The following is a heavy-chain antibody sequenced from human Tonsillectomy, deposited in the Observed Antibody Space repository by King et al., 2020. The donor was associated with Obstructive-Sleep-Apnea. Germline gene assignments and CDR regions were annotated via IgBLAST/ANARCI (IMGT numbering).Heavy chain of an antibody. CDR1: GGSISSSSYY. CDR2: IYYSGST. V-gene: IGHV4-39*07. D-gene: IGHD1-26*01. J-gene: IGHJ5*02. CDR3: ARDPRNSGSLDP. Sequence: QLQESGPGLVKPSETLSLTCTVSGGSISSSSYYWGWIRQPPGKGLEWIGSIYYSGSTYYNPSLKSRVTISVDTSKNQFSLKLSSVTAADTAVYYCARDPRNSGSLDPWGQGTLVTVSS.